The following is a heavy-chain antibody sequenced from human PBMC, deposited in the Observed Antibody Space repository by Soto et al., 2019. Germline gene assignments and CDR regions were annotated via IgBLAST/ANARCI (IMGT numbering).Heavy chain of an antibody. Sequence: ASVKVSCKASGYTFTSYAMHWVRQAPGQRLEWMGWINAGNGNTKYSQKFQGRVTITRDTSASTAYMELSSLRSEDTAVYYCARGDSTTVWNYYYGMDVWGQGTTVTVSS. CDR3: ARGDSTTVWNYYYGMDV. CDR1: GYTFTSYA. J-gene: IGHJ6*02. V-gene: IGHV1-3*01. D-gene: IGHD3-16*01. CDR2: INAGNGNT.